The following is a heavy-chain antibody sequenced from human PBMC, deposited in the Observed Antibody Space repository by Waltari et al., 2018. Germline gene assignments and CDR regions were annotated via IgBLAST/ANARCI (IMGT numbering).Heavy chain of an antibody. CDR2: IIPILGIA. J-gene: IGHJ4*02. V-gene: IGHV1-69*04. CDR1: GGTFSSYA. Sequence: QVQLVQSGAEVKKPGSSVKVSCQASGGTFSSYAISWVRQAPGQGLEWMGGIIPILGIANYAQKFQGRVTITADESTSTAYMELSSLRSEDTAAYYCARDRSNSGRRFDYWGQGTLVTVSS. CDR3: ARDRSNSGRRFDY. D-gene: IGHD1-26*01.